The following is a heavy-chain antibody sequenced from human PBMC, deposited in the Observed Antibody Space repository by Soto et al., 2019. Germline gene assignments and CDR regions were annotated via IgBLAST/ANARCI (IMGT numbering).Heavy chain of an antibody. CDR1: GYSFTSYW. V-gene: IGHV5-51*01. CDR2: IYPGDSDT. D-gene: IGHD2-2*01. Sequence: GESLKISCKGSGYSFTSYWIGWVRQMPGKGLEWMGIIYPGDSDTRYSPSFQGQVTISADKSISTAYLQWSSLKASDTAMYYCARLWVPAAMPMPYYYYYMDVWGKGTTVTVSS. CDR3: ARLWVPAAMPMPYYYYYMDV. J-gene: IGHJ6*03.